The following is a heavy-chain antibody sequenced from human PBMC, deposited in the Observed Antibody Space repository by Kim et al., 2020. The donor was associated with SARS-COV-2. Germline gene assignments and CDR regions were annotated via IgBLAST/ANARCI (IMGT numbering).Heavy chain of an antibody. CDR3: AREYHYYDSSGYFDY. J-gene: IGHJ4*02. CDR1: GGSISSGGYY. V-gene: IGHV4-31*03. Sequence: SETLSLTCTVSGGSISSGGYYWSWIRQHPGKGLEWIGYIYYSGSTYYNPSLKSRVTISVDTSKNQFSLKLSSVTAADTAVYYCAREYHYYDSSGYFDYWGQGTLVTVSS. D-gene: IGHD3-22*01. CDR2: IYYSGST.